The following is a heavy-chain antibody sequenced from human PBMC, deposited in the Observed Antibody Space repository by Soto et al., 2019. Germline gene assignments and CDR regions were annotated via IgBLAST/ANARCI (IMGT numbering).Heavy chain of an antibody. CDR1: GYTFTSYG. J-gene: IGHJ6*02. V-gene: IGHV1-18*01. Sequence: PSVKVSCKASGYTFTSYGISWVRQAPGQGLEWMGWISAYNGNTNYAQKPQGRVTMTTDTSTSTAYMELRSLRSDDTAVYYCARDKGAPPLSPVYYYYGMDVWGQGTTVTVSS. CDR3: ARDKGAPPLSPVYYYYGMDV. CDR2: ISAYNGNT.